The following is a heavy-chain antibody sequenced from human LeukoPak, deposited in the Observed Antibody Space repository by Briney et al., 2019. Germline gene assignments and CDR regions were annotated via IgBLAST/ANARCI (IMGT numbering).Heavy chain of an antibody. Sequence: SETLSLTCTVSGGSISSYYWSWIRQPPGKGLEWIGYIYYSGSTNYNPSLKSRVTISVDTSKNQFSLKLSSVTAADTAVYCCARGSEDIVVVPAAIGLAGSYYYYVDVWGKGTTVTVSS. CDR2: IYYSGST. V-gene: IGHV4-59*01. CDR3: ARGSEDIVVVPAAIGLAGSYYYYVDV. J-gene: IGHJ6*03. D-gene: IGHD2-2*02. CDR1: GGSISSYY.